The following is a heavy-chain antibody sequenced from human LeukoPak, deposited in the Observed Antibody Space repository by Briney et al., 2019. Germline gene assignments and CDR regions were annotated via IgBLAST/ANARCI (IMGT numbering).Heavy chain of an antibody. Sequence: PSETLSLTCAAYGGSFSGYYWSWIRQPXXXXXEWIGEINHSGSTNYNPSLKSRVTISVDTSKNQFSLKPSSVTAADTAVYYCASYPPLNYGGVRIFQHWGQGTLVTVSS. CDR1: GGSFSGYY. CDR2: INHSGST. V-gene: IGHV4-34*01. D-gene: IGHD2-8*02. CDR3: ASYPPLNYGGVRIFQH. J-gene: IGHJ1*01.